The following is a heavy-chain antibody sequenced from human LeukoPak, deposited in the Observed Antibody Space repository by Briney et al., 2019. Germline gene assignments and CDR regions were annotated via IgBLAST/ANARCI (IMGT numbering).Heavy chain of an antibody. D-gene: IGHD1-26*01. CDR3: ARGGGVGYYYYYMDV. Sequence: PSETLSLTFTVSGGSIRSYYWSWIRQPPGKGLEWIGYIYYSGSTNYNPSLRSRVTISVDTSKNQFSLKLSSVTAADTAVYYCARGGGVGYYYYYMDVWGKGTTVTISS. J-gene: IGHJ6*03. CDR1: GGSIRSYY. CDR2: IYYSGST. V-gene: IGHV4-59*01.